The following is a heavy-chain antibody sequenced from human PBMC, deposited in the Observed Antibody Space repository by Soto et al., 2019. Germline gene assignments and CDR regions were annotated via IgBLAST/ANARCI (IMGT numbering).Heavy chain of an antibody. CDR3: ARGEYSSSSFYYYYMDV. V-gene: IGHV1-46*03. J-gene: IGHJ6*03. CDR1: GYTFTSYY. Sequence: QVQLVQSGAEVKKPGASVKVSCKASGYTFTSYYMHWVRQAPGQGLARMGIINPSGGSTSYAQKFQGRVTMTMDTSTSTVYMELSSLRSEDTAVYYCARGEYSSSSFYYYYMDVWGKGTTVTVSS. D-gene: IGHD6-6*01. CDR2: INPSGGST.